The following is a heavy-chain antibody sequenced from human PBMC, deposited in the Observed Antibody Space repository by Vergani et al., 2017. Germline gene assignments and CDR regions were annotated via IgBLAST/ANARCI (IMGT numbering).Heavy chain of an antibody. V-gene: IGHV5-51*01. J-gene: IGHJ4*02. CDR2: IYPGDSDT. D-gene: IGHD3-10*01. CDR1: GYSFTSYW. CDR3: ARPSLVRGVIVSFDY. Sequence: EVQLVQSGAEVKKPGESLKISCKGSGYSFTSYWIGWVRQMPGKGLEWMGIIYPGDSDTRYSPSFQGQVTISADKSISTAYLQWSSLKASDTAMYYCARPSLVRGVIVSFDYWGQGTLVTVSS.